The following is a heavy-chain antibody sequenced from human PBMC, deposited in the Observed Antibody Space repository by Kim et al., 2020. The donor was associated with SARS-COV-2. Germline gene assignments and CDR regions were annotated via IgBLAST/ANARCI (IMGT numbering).Heavy chain of an antibody. Sequence: GGSLRLSCSASGFTFSSYAMHWVRQAPGKGLEYVSAISSNGGSTYYADSVKGRFTISRDNSKNTLYLQMSSLRAEDTAVYYCVKDLSLIVVVGEFDYWGQGTLVTVSS. CDR1: GFTFSSYA. D-gene: IGHD2-21*01. V-gene: IGHV3-64D*06. J-gene: IGHJ4*02. CDR2: ISSNGGST. CDR3: VKDLSLIVVVGEFDY.